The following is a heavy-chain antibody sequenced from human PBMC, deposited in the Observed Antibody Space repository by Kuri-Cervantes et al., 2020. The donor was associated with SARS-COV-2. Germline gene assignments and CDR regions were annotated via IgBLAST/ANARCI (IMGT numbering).Heavy chain of an antibody. CDR1: GFTFSDYY. CDR2: ISTSGSTI. D-gene: IGHD2-15*01. CDR3: ARADCSGGSCPED. V-gene: IGHV3-11*01. Sequence: GGSLRLSCAASGFTFSDYYMSWIRQAPGKGLEWVSCISTSGSTIYYADSVKGRFTISRDNAKNSLYLQMNSLRAEDTAVYYCARADCSGGSCPEDWGQGTLVTVSS. J-gene: IGHJ4*02.